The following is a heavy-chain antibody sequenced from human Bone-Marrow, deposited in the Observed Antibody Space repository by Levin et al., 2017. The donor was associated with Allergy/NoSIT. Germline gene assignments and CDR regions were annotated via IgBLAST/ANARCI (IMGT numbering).Heavy chain of an antibody. CDR3: ARSLGGWVSKYRGYDYGMDV. D-gene: IGHD2-15*01. CDR2: IYPGDSDT. Sequence: FPLSFLGWVRQMPGKGLEWMGIIYPGDSDTRYSPSFQGQVTISSSPSISTAYLQWSSLKASDTAMYYCARSLGGWVSKYRGYDYGMDVWGQGTTVTVSS. J-gene: IGHJ6*02. V-gene: IGHV5-51*01. CDR1: FPLSF.